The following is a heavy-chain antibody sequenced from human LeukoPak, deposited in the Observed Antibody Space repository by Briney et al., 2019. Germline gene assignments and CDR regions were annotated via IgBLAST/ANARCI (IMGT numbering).Heavy chain of an antibody. CDR3: ARGAGYNYPYYFDY. Sequence: PSGTLSLTCTVSGDSINSLDLWSWVRQPPGKGLEWIGEMYLSGTTHSNPSVKSRVTISIDKSKNQFFLNLSSVTAADTAVYYCARGAGYNYPYYFDYWGQGTLVTVSS. D-gene: IGHD5-24*01. J-gene: IGHJ4*02. CDR1: GDSINSLDL. CDR2: MYLSGTT. V-gene: IGHV4-4*02.